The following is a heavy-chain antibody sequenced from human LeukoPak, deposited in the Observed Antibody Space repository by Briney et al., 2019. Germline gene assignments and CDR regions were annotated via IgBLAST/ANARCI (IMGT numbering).Heavy chain of an antibody. CDR3: TRGHWGLQS. CDR2: IHHSGNS. Sequence: SETLSLTCTVSGASVTDYYWGWIRQSPGRGREWISYIHHSGNSDYNPSLRSRVTTSLDTSKNQFSLNLISVTAADTAVYYCTRGHWGLQSWSQGTLVTVSS. V-gene: IGHV4-59*02. D-gene: IGHD7-27*01. J-gene: IGHJ5*02. CDR1: GASVTDYY.